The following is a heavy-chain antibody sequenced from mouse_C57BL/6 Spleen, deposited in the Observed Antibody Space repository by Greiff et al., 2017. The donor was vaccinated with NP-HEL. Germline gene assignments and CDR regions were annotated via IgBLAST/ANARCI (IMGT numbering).Heavy chain of an antibody. J-gene: IGHJ1*03. V-gene: IGHV1-80*01. CDR3: ARRGGSSLYWYFEV. CDR2: IYPGDGDT. CDR1: GYAFSSYW. D-gene: IGHD1-1*01. Sequence: QVQLQQSGAELVKPGASVKISCKASGYAFSSYWMNWVKQRPGKGLEWIGQIYPGDGDTNYNGKFKGKATLTEDKSSSTAYLQLSSLNSEDSAVYCCARRGGSSLYWYFEVWGTGTTGTVSS.